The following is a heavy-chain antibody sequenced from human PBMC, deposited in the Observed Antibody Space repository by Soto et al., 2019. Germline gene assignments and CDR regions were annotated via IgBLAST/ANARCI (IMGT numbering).Heavy chain of an antibody. D-gene: IGHD6-6*01. Sequence: PGESLKISCKGSGYSFSTCWIGWVRQMPGKGLEWMGTIYPGDSETTYSPSFQGQVTFSVDKSINTAYLQWNSLKASDTAMYYCARRAYRTSSALYNWFDSWGQGTLVTVSS. V-gene: IGHV5-51*01. CDR3: ARRAYRTSSALYNWFDS. CDR1: GYSFSTCW. CDR2: IYPGDSET. J-gene: IGHJ5*01.